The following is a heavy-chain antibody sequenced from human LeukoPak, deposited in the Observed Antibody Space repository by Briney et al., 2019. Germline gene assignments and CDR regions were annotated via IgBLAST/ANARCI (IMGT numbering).Heavy chain of an antibody. CDR1: GGSITSHF. CDR2: IHYSGST. J-gene: IGHJ5*02. Sequence: SETLSLTCSVSGGSITSHFWSWIRQPPGKGLEWIGYIHYSGSTNYNPSLKSRVTISPDASKNQFALELTSVTAADTAMYYCARVLLYWQDPFDLWGQGTLVTVSS. V-gene: IGHV4-59*11. CDR3: ARVLLYWQDPFDL. D-gene: IGHD2-2*02.